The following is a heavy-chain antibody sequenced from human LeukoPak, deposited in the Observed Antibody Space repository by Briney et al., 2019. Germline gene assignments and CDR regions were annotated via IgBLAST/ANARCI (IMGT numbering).Heavy chain of an antibody. CDR3: AKDKGSGTYPPY. Sequence: PGGSLRLPCAASGFTFTYFAMSWVRQAPGKGLEWVSGISGSGGSTYYADSVKGRFTISRDNSNNRLYLQMNSLTAEDTAVYYCAKDKGSGTYPPYWGQGTLVTVSS. CDR1: GFTFTYFA. CDR2: ISGSGGST. V-gene: IGHV3-23*01. J-gene: IGHJ4*02. D-gene: IGHD1-26*01.